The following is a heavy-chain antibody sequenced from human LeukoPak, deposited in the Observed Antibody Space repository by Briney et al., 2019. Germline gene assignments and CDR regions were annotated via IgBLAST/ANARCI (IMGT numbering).Heavy chain of an antibody. J-gene: IGHJ4*02. Sequence: GGSLRLSCAASGFTFSRYSMNWVRQAPGKGLEWVSSISSSSSYIYYADSVKGRFTISRDNAKNSLYLQMNSLTAEDTAVYYCASFIAAVGTWFHQFDYWGQGTLVTVSS. CDR1: GFTFSRYS. CDR3: ASFIAAVGTWFHQFDY. V-gene: IGHV3-21*01. CDR2: ISSSSSYI. D-gene: IGHD6-13*01.